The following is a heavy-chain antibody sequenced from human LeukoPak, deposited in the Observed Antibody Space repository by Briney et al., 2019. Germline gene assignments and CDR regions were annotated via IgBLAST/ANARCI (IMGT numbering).Heavy chain of an antibody. CDR3: AKEGTYYDFWSGYPNADTVPDY. Sequence: QPGGSLRLSCAASGFTFSSYAMSWVRQAPGKGLEWVSAISGSGGSTYYADSVKGRFTISRDNSKNTLYLQMNSLRAEDTAVYYCAKEGTYYDFWSGYPNADTVPDYWGQGTLVTVSS. D-gene: IGHD3-3*01. CDR1: GFTFSSYA. J-gene: IGHJ4*02. CDR2: ISGSGGST. V-gene: IGHV3-23*01.